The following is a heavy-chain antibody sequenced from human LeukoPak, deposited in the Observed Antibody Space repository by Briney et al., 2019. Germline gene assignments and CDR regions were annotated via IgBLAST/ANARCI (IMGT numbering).Heavy chain of an antibody. Sequence: GGSLRLSCAASGFTFSSYSMNWVRQAPGKGLEWVSYISSSSSTIYYADSVKGRFTISRDNAKNSLYLQMNSLRAEDTAVYYCAKYAVAASFDYWGQGTLVTVSS. CDR3: AKYAVAASFDY. J-gene: IGHJ4*02. CDR2: ISSSSSTI. V-gene: IGHV3-48*01. D-gene: IGHD6-19*01. CDR1: GFTFSSYS.